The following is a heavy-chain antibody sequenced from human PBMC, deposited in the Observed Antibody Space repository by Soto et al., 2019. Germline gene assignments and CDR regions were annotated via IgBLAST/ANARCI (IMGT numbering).Heavy chain of an antibody. D-gene: IGHD3-16*01. V-gene: IGHV4-59*01. CDR2: IYYSGTT. J-gene: IGHJ4*02. Sequence: SSETLSLTCTVSGDPISSYYWGWIRQSPGKGLEWIGHIYYSGTTTYNPSLKSRVTVSLDRSKNQFSLKLTSVTTADTAVYYCANRPGGRGEGFFAYWGQGILVTVSS. CDR3: ANRPGGRGEGFFAY. CDR1: GDPISSYY.